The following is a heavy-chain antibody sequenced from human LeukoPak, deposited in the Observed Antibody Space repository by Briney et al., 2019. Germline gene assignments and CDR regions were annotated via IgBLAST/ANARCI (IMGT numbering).Heavy chain of an antibody. J-gene: IGHJ4*02. V-gene: IGHV4-59*12. D-gene: IGHD1-26*01. CDR2: IYYSGST. Sequence: SETLSLTCAVSGDSINNFYWSWIRQPPGKGLQWIGYIYYSGSTNYNPSLKSRVTISVDASKNQFSLKLSSVTAADTAVYYCARGRVGARTLAYWGQGTLVTVSS. CDR1: GDSINNFY. CDR3: ARGRVGARTLAY.